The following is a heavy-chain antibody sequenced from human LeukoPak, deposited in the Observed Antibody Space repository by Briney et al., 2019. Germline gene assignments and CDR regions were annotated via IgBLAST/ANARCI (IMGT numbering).Heavy chain of an antibody. V-gene: IGHV3-13*01. CDR3: ARELLGPHFYGMDV. CDR1: GFTFSDYD. Sequence: GGSLRLSCAASGFTFSDYDMHWVRQVTGKGLEWVSAIHTSGPTYYANSVKGRFIISRDNGKDSLFLQMNSLRAGDTSVYYCARELLGPHFYGMDVWGQGTTVTVSS. D-gene: IGHD3-3*02. CDR2: IHTSGPT. J-gene: IGHJ6*02.